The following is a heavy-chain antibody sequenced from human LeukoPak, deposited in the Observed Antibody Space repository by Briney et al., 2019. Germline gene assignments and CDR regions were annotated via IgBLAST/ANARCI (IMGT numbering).Heavy chain of an antibody. V-gene: IGHV3-23*01. Sequence: GGSLILSCADSRFTFSSYTMNWVRQAPGKGLEWVSGISANAVSTYYADSVKGRFTISRDNSKNTLYLHMDRLGTEDTAVYYCASMPSTEIYYFYYMDVWGKGTTVTVSS. CDR3: ASMPSTEIYYFYYMDV. CDR2: ISANAVST. D-gene: IGHD2-2*01. J-gene: IGHJ6*03. CDR1: RFTFSSYT.